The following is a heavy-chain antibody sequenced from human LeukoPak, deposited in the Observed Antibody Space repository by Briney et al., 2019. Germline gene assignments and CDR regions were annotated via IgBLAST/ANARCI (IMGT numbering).Heavy chain of an antibody. CDR1: GGSFSGYY. V-gene: IGHV4-34*01. J-gene: IGHJ4*02. CDR2: INHSGST. Sequence: TSETLSLTCAVYGGSFSGYYWSWIRQPPGKGLEWIGEINHSGSTNYNPSLKSRVTISVDTSKNQFSLKLSSVTAADTAVYYCARGVVPVLVDWGQGTLVTVSS. D-gene: IGHD2-2*01. CDR3: ARGVVPVLVD.